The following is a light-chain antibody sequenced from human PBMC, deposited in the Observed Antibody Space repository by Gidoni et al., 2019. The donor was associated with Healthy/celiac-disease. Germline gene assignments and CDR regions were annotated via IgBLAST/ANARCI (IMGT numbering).Light chain of an antibody. CDR2: GNS. CDR3: QSYDSSLSGNVV. V-gene: IGLV1-40*01. Sequence: QSVLTQPPSVSGAPGQRVTISCTGSSSNIGAGYDVHWYQQLPGTAPKHLIYGNSNRPSGVPDRFSGSKSGTSASLAITGLQAEDEADYYCQSYDSSLSGNVVFGGGTKLTVL. J-gene: IGLJ2*01. CDR1: SSNIGAGYD.